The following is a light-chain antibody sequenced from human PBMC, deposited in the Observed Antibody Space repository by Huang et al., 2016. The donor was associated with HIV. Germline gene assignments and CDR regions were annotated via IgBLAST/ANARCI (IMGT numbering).Light chain of an antibody. CDR2: KAS. CDR3: QQYNSFPTWT. J-gene: IGKJ1*01. Sequence: DIQMTQSPSTLSASVGDRVTITCRASQSISGWLAWYQQKPGKAPKLLIYKASSLESGGPSRFSGSGSGTEFTLTISSLQPDDFAIYHCQQYNSFPTWTFGQGTKVEIK. CDR1: QSISGW. V-gene: IGKV1-5*03.